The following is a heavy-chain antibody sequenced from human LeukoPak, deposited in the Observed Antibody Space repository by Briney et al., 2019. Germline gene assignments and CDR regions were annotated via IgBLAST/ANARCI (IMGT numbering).Heavy chain of an antibody. V-gene: IGHV3-53*01. CDR3: AKDLHYDSSGYSDY. Sequence: PGGSLRLSCAASGFTVSSNYMSWVRQAPGKGLEWVSVIYSGGSTYYTDSVKGRFTISRDNSKNTLYLQMNSLRAEDTAVYYCAKDLHYDSSGYSDYWGQGTLVTVSS. J-gene: IGHJ4*02. CDR2: IYSGGST. D-gene: IGHD3-22*01. CDR1: GFTVSSNY.